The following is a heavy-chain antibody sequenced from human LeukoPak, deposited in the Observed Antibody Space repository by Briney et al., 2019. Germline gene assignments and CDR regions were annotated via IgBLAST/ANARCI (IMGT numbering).Heavy chain of an antibody. Sequence: SETLSLTCTVSGGSISSYYWSWIRQPPGKGLEWIGYIYYSGSTNYNPSLKSRVTISVDTSKNQFSLKLSSVIAADTAVYYCARASYDSSGYFLFDYWGQGTLVTVSS. J-gene: IGHJ4*02. CDR3: ARASYDSSGYFLFDY. V-gene: IGHV4-59*01. CDR1: GGSISSYY. D-gene: IGHD3-22*01. CDR2: IYYSGST.